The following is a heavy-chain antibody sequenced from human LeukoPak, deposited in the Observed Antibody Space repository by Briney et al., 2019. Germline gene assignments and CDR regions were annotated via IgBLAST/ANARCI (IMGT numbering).Heavy chain of an antibody. J-gene: IGHJ4*02. CDR2: IVGSGDYT. V-gene: IGHV3-23*01. Sequence: GGSLRLSCAASGSSFSDSVMRWVRQAPGRGLEWGSTIVGSGDYTYNADSVKGRFTISRDNSKNTLYLQMSSLRAEDTAIYYCARVSTSCYIGCSFDNWGQGTLVTVSS. CDR3: ARVSTSCYIGCSFDN. D-gene: IGHD2-2*02. CDR1: GSSFSDSV.